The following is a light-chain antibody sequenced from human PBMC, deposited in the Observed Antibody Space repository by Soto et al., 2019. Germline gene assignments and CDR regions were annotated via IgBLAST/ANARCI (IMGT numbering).Light chain of an antibody. V-gene: IGLV2-14*01. CDR1: RSDIGASNS. J-gene: IGLJ1*01. Sequence: QSVLTQPASVSGSPGQSITISCAGTRSDIGASNSVSWYQHLPGRPPTLIIYEATNRPSGVSERFSGSKTGDTASLTISGLQADDEAESFCISYKTDDTFVFGSGTKLTVL. CDR3: ISYKTDDTFV. CDR2: EAT.